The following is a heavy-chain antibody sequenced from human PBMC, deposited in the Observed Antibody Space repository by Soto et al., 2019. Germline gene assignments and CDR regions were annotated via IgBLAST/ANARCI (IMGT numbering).Heavy chain of an antibody. CDR3: ARLHIAPRGGWFDP. J-gene: IGHJ5*02. Sequence: QVQLQESGPGLVKPSQTLSRTCTVSGGSISSGDYYWSWIRQHPGKGREWVGYISYSGTTHYNPSLKSRVTTSVDTSKNQFSLRLSSVTAAETAVYYCARLHIAPRGGWFDPWGQGTLVTVSS. CDR2: ISYSGTT. CDR1: GGSISSGDYY. D-gene: IGHD2-21*01. V-gene: IGHV4-31*03.